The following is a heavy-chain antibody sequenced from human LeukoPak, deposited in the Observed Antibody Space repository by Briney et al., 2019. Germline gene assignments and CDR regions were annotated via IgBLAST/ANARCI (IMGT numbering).Heavy chain of an antibody. CDR2: ISPTGSAI. V-gene: IGHV3-48*03. D-gene: IGHD6-19*01. CDR1: GFTFSGFE. J-gene: IGHJ4*02. Sequence: GGSLSLSCAASGFTFSGFEMNWVRQAPGKGLEWLSYISPTGSAIFYADSVKGRFTISRDNAKNSLYLQMNSLRAEDTAVYYCARWGDSSTYAPYWGQGTLVTVSS. CDR3: ARWGDSSTYAPY.